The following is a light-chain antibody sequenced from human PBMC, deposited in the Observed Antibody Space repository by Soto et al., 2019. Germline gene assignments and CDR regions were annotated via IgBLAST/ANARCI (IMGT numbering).Light chain of an antibody. CDR3: QQLNSFPIP. Sequence: QLTQSPSSLSASVGDRVTISCRASQGIANFLACYQQKPGKAPKLLIYGASTLQSGVPSRFSGSGSGTDFTITISSLQPEDVATYYSQQLNSFPIPFGPGTKVASK. J-gene: IGKJ3*01. V-gene: IGKV1-9*01. CDR1: QGIANF. CDR2: GAS.